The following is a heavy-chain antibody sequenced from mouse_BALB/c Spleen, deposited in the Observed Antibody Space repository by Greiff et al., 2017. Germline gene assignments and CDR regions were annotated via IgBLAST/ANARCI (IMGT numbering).Heavy chain of an antibody. J-gene: IGHJ3*01. CDR3: SRAYDYVPPEFAY. D-gene: IGHD2-4*01. CDR2: ISDGGSYT. CDR1: GFTFSDYY. V-gene: IGHV5-4*02. Sequence: EVHLVESGGGLVKPGGSLKLSCAASGFTFSDYYMYWVRQTPEQRLEWVATISDGGSYTYYPDSVKGRFTISRDNAKNNLYLQMSSLKSEDTAMYYCSRAYDYVPPEFAYWGQGTLVTVSA.